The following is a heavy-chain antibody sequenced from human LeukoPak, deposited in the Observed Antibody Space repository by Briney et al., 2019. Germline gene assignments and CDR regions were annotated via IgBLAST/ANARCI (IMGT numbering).Heavy chain of an antibody. CDR1: GGSVSSGSYS. CDR3: ASFPVSYGGNLSVDY. Sequence: PSETLSLTCTVSGGSVSSGSYSWTWIRQPPGKGLEWIGYIYYSGSTNYNPSLKSRVTISVDTSKNQFSLKLSSVTAADTAVYYCASFPVSYGGNLSVDYWGQGTLVTVSS. V-gene: IGHV4-61*01. J-gene: IGHJ4*02. D-gene: IGHD4-23*01. CDR2: IYYSGST.